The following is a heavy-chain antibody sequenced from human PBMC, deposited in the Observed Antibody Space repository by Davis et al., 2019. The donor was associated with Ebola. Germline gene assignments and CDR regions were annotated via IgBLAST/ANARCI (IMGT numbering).Heavy chain of an antibody. CDR1: GGSISSSFYY. D-gene: IGHD3-3*01. J-gene: IGHJ3*02. CDR3: ARRREWQLLPDAFDI. V-gene: IGHV4-39*01. Sequence: SETLSLTCAVSGGSISSSFYYWGWIRQSPGKGLEWIGNIFYSGTTYYHPSLSSRVTISIDTSKNQFSLKLTSVTAADTAMYFCARRREWQLLPDAFDIWGLGTMVVVSS. CDR2: IFYSGTT.